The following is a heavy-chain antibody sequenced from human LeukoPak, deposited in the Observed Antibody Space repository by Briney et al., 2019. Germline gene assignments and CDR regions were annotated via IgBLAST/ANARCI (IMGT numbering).Heavy chain of an antibody. J-gene: IGHJ6*02. CDR2: VKQDGSEK. D-gene: IGHD2-8*01. V-gene: IGHV3-7*01. Sequence: GGSLRLSCAASEFTFSSYWMTWVRRAPGKGLEWVANVKQDGSEKYYVYSVKGRFTISRDNAKNGVYLQMDSLRAEDSAVYYCARGEAHCSTSTGSRRRMDVWGQGTTVTVSS. CDR3: ARGEAHCSTSTGSRRRMDV. CDR1: EFTFSSYW.